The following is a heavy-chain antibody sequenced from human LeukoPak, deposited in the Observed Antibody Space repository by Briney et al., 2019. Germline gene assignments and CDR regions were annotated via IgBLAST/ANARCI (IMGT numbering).Heavy chain of an antibody. D-gene: IGHD2-8*02. CDR3: ARVGGFTGGYIF. CDR2: IYYTGST. Sequence: SETLSLTCTVSGGSISSYYWSWIRQPPGKGLEWIGYIYYTGSTNYNPSLKSRVTISVDTSKSQFSLKLSSVTAADTAVYYCARVGGFTGGYIFWGQGTLVTVSS. V-gene: IGHV4-59*01. J-gene: IGHJ4*02. CDR1: GGSISSYY.